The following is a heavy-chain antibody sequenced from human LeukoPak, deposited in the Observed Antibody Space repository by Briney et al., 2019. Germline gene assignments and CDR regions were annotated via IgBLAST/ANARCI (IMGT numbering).Heavy chain of an antibody. CDR3: AREDASGGTHLDC. J-gene: IGHJ4*02. CDR1: GASISSFY. Sequence: PSETLSLTCTVSGASISSFYWSWIRQPPGKGLEWIGYVYHSGRTNYNPSLKSRVTISADTSKNHFSLKLISVTAADTAIYHCAREDASGGTHLDCWGQGTLVTVSS. CDR2: VYHSGRT. D-gene: IGHD4-23*01. V-gene: IGHV4-59*01.